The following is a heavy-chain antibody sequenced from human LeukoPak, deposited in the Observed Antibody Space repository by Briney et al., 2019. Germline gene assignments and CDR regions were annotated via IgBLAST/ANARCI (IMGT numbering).Heavy chain of an antibody. J-gene: IGHJ4*02. D-gene: IGHD3-10*01. CDR3: ARSRRMVRGVIAYFDY. V-gene: IGHV1-2*06. CDR1: GYTFTGYY. Sequence: ASVKVSCKASGYTFTGYYMHWVRQAPGQGLELMGRINPNSGGTNYAQKFQGRVTMTRDTSISTAYMELSRLRSDDTAVYYCARSRRMVRGVIAYFDYWGQGTLVTVPS. CDR2: INPNSGGT.